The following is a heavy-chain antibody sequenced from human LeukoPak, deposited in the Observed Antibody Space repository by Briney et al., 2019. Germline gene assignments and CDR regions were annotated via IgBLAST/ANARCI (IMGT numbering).Heavy chain of an antibody. D-gene: IGHD4/OR15-4a*01. CDR1: GFTFSSYE. CDR2: ISSSSSYI. J-gene: IGHJ3*02. CDR3: AREGLTHDAFDI. V-gene: IGHV3-21*01. Sequence: GGSLRLSCAASGFTFSSYEMNWVRQAPGKGLEWVSSISSSSSYIYYADSVKGRFTISGDNAKNSLYLQMNSLRAEDTAVYYCAREGLTHDAFDIWGQGTMVTVSS.